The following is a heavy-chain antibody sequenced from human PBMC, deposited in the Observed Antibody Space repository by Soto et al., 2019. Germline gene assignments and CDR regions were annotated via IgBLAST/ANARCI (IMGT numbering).Heavy chain of an antibody. J-gene: IGHJ3*02. Sequence: QVQLVESGGGVVQPGRSLRLSCAASGLTFSSYGMHWVRQAPGKGLEWVAGIWYDGINKYYADSVKGRFTISRDNSKNTVYLQMNSLRVEDTAVYYCARPKGSWVEALDIWGQGTMVTVSS. D-gene: IGHD6-13*01. CDR1: GLTFSSYG. CDR3: ARPKGSWVEALDI. CDR2: IWYDGINK. V-gene: IGHV3-33*01.